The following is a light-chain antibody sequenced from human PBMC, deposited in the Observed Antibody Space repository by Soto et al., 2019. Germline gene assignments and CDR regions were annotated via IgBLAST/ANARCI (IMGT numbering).Light chain of an antibody. CDR2: NDS. CDR1: HIGSKS. CDR3: QVWDSGSGV. J-gene: IGLJ1*01. Sequence: SYELTQPPSVSVAPGQTASMICGGIHIGSKSVHWYQQKSGQAPVLVAYNDSDRPSGIPDRFSGSNSGNTATLTISRVEAGDEADYYCQVWDSGSGVFGAGTKVTVL. V-gene: IGLV3-21*02.